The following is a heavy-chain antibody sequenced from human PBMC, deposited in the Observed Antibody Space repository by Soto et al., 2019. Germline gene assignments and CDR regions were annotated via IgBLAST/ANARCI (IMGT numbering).Heavy chain of an antibody. CDR2: ISWNSATI. CDR1: GFTFDDYA. CDR3: AKVVRYYYYGMDV. J-gene: IGHJ6*02. D-gene: IGHD2-15*01. Sequence: EVQLVESGGGLVQPGRSLRLSCAASGFTFDDYAMHWVRQAPGKGLEWVSGISWNSATIGYVDSVKGRFTISRDNAKNSLYLQMNSLRAEDTALYYCAKVVRYYYYGMDVWGQGTTVTVSS. V-gene: IGHV3-9*01.